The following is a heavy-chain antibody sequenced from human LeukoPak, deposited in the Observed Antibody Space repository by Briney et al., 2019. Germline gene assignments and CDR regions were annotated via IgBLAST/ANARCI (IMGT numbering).Heavy chain of an antibody. V-gene: IGHV1-18*01. J-gene: IGHJ3*02. CDR2: ISAYNGNT. CDR3: ARKERLVRQGDAFDI. CDR1: GYTFTSYG. D-gene: IGHD6-19*01. Sequence: ASVKVSCKASGYTFTSYGISWVRQAPGQGLEWMGWISAYNGNTNYAQKLQGRVTMTTDTSTSTAYMELRSLRSDDTAVYYCARKERLVRQGDAFDICGQGTMVTVSS.